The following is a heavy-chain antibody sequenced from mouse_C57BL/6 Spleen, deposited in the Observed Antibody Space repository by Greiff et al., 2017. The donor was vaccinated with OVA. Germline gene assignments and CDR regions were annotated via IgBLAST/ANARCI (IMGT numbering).Heavy chain of an antibody. D-gene: IGHD1-1*01. CDR2: ISYDGSN. CDR3: ARDYYGSSYYWYFDV. CDR1: GYSITSGYY. Sequence: DVHLVESGPGLVKPSQSLSLTCSVTGYSITSGYYWNWIRQFPGNKLEWMGYISYDGSNNYNPSLKNRISITRDTSKNQFFLKLNSVTTEDTATYYCARDYYGSSYYWYFDVWGTGTTVTVSS. V-gene: IGHV3-6*01. J-gene: IGHJ1*03.